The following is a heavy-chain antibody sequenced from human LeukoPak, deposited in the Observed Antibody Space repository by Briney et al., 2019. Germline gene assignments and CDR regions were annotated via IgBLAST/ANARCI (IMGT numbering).Heavy chain of an antibody. J-gene: IGHJ4*02. CDR3: ARKGIAVAAPFDY. CDR2: ISSSSYI. D-gene: IGHD6-19*01. CDR1: GFTFSSYN. V-gene: IGHV3-21*01. Sequence: KAGGSLRLSCAASGFTFSSYNMNWVRQAPGKGLEWVSSISSSSYIYYADSVKGRFTISRDNAKNSLYLQMNSLRAEDTAVYYCARKGIAVAAPFDYWGQGTLVTVSS.